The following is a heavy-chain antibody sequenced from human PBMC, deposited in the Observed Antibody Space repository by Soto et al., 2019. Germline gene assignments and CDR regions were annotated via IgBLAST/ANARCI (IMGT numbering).Heavy chain of an antibody. D-gene: IGHD3-16*01. CDR2: MSDDGSKK. Sequence: QVQLMESGGGVVQPGRSLRLSCAASGFSFSKYGMHWVRQAPGKGLEWVAEMSDDGSKKYYGDSVKGRFTISRDNSKNTLYLLMASLRPEDTDMYYCAKELRETGGYYFDCWGQGTLVTVSS. J-gene: IGHJ4*02. V-gene: IGHV3-30*18. CDR3: AKELRETGGYYFDC. CDR1: GFSFSKYG.